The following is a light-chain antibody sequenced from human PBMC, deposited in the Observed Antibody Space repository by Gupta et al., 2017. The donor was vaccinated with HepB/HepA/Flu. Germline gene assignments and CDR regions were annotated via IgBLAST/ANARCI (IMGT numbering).Light chain of an antibody. J-gene: IGLJ3*02. Sequence: QTVVTQEPSLTVSPGGTVTLSCASSTGAVTSGHYPNWFQQKPGQAPRVLIYSTSNKHSWTPARFSGSLLWVKAALTLSGVQPEDEADYYCLLYYGGVRVFGGGTQLTVL. CDR1: TGAVTSGHY. CDR3: LLYYGGVRV. CDR2: STS. V-gene: IGLV7-43*01.